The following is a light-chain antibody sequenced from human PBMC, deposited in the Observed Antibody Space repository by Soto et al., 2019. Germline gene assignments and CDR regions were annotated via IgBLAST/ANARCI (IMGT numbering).Light chain of an antibody. CDR1: SSDVGGYEY. Sequence: QSVLTQPHSASGSPGQSVTISCPGTSSDVGGYEYVSWYQQHPGKAPKLMIYEVTIRPSGVSDRFSGSKSGNTASLTVSGLQAEDEADYYCSSYTGGNPSDVFGTGTKVTVL. CDR2: EVT. J-gene: IGLJ1*01. CDR3: SSYTGGNPSDV. V-gene: IGLV2-8*01.